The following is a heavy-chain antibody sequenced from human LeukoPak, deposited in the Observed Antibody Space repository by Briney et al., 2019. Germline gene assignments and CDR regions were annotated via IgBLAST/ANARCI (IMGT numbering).Heavy chain of an antibody. CDR1: GGSLSDYY. J-gene: IGHJ4*02. V-gene: IGHV4-59*01. CDR2: IYYTGST. Sequence: PSETLSLTCTVSGGSLSDYYWTWVRQPPGKGLEWIGYIYYTGSTNYNPSLKSRVTISVDTSKTQFSLKLTSVTPADTAVYYCARGVNSGYFDYCGQGTLVTVSS. CDR3: ARGVNSGYFDY. D-gene: IGHD1-26*01.